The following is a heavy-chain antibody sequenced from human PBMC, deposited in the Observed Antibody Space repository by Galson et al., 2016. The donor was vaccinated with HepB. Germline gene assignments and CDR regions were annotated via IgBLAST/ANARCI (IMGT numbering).Heavy chain of an antibody. CDR1: GFTFSNYW. CDR3: ARNYGPFDL. CDR2: MNQDGSEK. Sequence: SLRLSCAASGFTFSNYWLSWVRQAPGKGLEWVANMNQDGSEKYFVDSVKGRFTISRDNAQNSVYLQMNSLRAEDTAVYYCARNYGPFDLWGQGALVAVSP. D-gene: IGHD3-16*01. J-gene: IGHJ5*02. V-gene: IGHV3-7*01.